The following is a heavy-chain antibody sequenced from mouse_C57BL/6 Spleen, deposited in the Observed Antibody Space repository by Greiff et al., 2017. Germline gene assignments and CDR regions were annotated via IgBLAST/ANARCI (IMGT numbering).Heavy chain of an antibody. D-gene: IGHD4-1*01. CDR1: GYTFTSYW. CDR2: IDPSDSET. Sequence: QVQLQQPGAELVRPGSSVKLSCKASGYTFTSYWMHWVKQRPIQGLEWIGNIDPSDSETHYNQKFKDKATLTVDKSSSTAYMQLSRLTSEDSAVYYCAREGTGTGYAMDYWGQGTSVTVSS. J-gene: IGHJ4*01. CDR3: AREGTGTGYAMDY. V-gene: IGHV1-52*01.